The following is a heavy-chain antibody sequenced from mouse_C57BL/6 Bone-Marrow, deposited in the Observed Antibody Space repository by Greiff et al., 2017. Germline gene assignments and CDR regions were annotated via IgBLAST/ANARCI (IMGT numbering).Heavy chain of an antibody. CDR2: IYPRDGST. V-gene: IGHV1-85*01. J-gene: IGHJ1*03. CDR1: GYTFTSYD. D-gene: IGHD1-1*01. Sequence: VMLVESGPELVKPGASVKLSCKASGYTFTSYDINWVKQRPGQGLEWIGWIYPRDGSTKYNEKFKGKATLTVDTSSSTAYMELHSLTSEDSAVSFCARLEFDGSSGNWYFDVWGTGTTVTVSS. CDR3: ARLEFDGSSGNWYFDV.